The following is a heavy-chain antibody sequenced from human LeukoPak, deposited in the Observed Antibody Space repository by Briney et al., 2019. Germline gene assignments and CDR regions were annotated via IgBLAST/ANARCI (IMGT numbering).Heavy chain of an antibody. CDR1: GFTFSSYA. CDR3: ARNGGVFVGPTDY. J-gene: IGHJ4*02. CDR2: ISYDGSNK. V-gene: IGHV3-30-3*01. D-gene: IGHD2-8*01. Sequence: GGSLRLSCAASGFTFSSYAMHWVRQAPGKGLEWVAVISYDGSNKYYADSVKGRFTISRDNSKNTLYLQMNSLRAEDTAVYYCARNGGVFVGPTDYWGQGTLVTVSS.